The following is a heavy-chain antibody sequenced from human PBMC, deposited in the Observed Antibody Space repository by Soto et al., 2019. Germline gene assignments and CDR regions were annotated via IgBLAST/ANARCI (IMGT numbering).Heavy chain of an antibody. CDR2: ISSDGDIT. D-gene: IGHD3-9*01. V-gene: IGHV3-64D*06. J-gene: IGHJ5*02. Sequence: SLRLSCSASGFTFIEYSMHWVRQAPGKGLQYVSTISSDGDITYYADSVKGRFTISRDNSKNTLYLQMNSLRPEDTAVYYCVKVSTFYDILTGYYSTNFFDPWGQGTLVTVSS. CDR3: VKVSTFYDILTGYYSTNFFDP. CDR1: GFTFIEYS.